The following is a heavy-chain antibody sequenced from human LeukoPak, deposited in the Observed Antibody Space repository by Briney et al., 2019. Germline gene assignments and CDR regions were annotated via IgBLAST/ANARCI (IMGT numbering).Heavy chain of an antibody. CDR1: GFTFSSYA. Sequence: GGSLRLSCAASGFTFSSYAMSWVRQAPGKGLEWVSAISGSGGSTYYADSVKGRFTISRDNSKNTLYLQMNSLRAEDTAVYYCASGGAVYCGGDCYSAADYWGQGTLVTVSS. V-gene: IGHV3-23*01. D-gene: IGHD2-21*02. J-gene: IGHJ4*02. CDR2: ISGSGGST. CDR3: ASGGAVYCGGDCYSAADY.